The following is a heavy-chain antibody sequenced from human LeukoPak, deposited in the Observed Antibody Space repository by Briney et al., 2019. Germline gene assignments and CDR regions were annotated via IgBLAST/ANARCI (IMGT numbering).Heavy chain of an antibody. Sequence: ASVKVSCKASGYTFTSYDINWVRQATGQGLEWMGWMNPNSGNTGYAQKFQGRVTMTRNTSISTAYMELSSLRSEDTAVYYCARVWEYCSGGTCSRGALDIWGQGTMATVS. CDR2: MNPNSGNT. D-gene: IGHD2-15*01. J-gene: IGHJ3*02. V-gene: IGHV1-8*01. CDR3: ARVWEYCSGGTCSRGALDI. CDR1: GYTFTSYD.